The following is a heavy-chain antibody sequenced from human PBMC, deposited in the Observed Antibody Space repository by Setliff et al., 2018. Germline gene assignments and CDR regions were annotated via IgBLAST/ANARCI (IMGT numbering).Heavy chain of an antibody. Sequence: PSETLSLTCTVSGGSISSSSYYWGWIRQPPGKGLEWIGSIYYSGSTYYNPSLKSRVTISVDTSKNQFSLKLSSVTAADTAVYYCASSYIVLMVYAIPGPPDYWGQGTLVTSPQ. CDR3: ASSYIVLMVYAIPGPPDY. V-gene: IGHV4-39*01. CDR1: GGSISSSSYY. D-gene: IGHD2-8*01. J-gene: IGHJ4*02. CDR2: IYYSGST.